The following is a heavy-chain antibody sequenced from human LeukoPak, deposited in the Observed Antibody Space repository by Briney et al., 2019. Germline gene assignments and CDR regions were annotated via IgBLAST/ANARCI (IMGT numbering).Heavy chain of an antibody. J-gene: IGHJ4*02. CDR3: AGEMATTSLDAFDY. D-gene: IGHD5-24*01. CDR1: GFTFSSYN. V-gene: IGHV3-48*03. CDR2: MSSSGNSK. Sequence: GGSLRLSCVASGFTFSSYNMNWVRQAPGKGLEWVSYMSSSGNSKHYADSVKGRFTISRDNAKNSLYLQMNSLRAEDTAVYYCAGEMATTSLDAFDYWGQGTLVTVSS.